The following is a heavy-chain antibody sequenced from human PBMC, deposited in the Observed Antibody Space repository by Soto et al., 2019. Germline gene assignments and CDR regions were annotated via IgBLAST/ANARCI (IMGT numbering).Heavy chain of an antibody. V-gene: IGHV5-51*01. CDR1: GYSFTNHW. D-gene: IGHD3-3*01. CDR3: ARLSREFWSGSDY. J-gene: IGHJ4*02. CDR2: IYPGDSDM. Sequence: LKISCEGVGYSFTNHWIAWVRQMPGKGLEWMGTIYPGDSDMRYSPSFRGQVTMSVDKSINTAYLQWGSLKASDTAKYYCARLSREFWSGSDYRGQGPLVTDSS.